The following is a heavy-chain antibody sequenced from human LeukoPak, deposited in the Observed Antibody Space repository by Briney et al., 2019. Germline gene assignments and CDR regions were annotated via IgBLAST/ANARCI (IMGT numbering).Heavy chain of an antibody. CDR2: ISYDGSNK. J-gene: IGHJ4*02. CDR1: GFTFSSYG. D-gene: IGHD3-3*01. CDR3: ANLVGYYDFWSGYPGPMGFDY. Sequence: GGSLRLSCAASGFTFSSYGMHWVRQAPGKGLEWVAVISYDGSNKYYADSVKGRFTISRDNSKNTLYLQMNSLRAEDTAVYYCANLVGYYDFWSGYPGPMGFDYWGQGTLVTVSS. V-gene: IGHV3-30*18.